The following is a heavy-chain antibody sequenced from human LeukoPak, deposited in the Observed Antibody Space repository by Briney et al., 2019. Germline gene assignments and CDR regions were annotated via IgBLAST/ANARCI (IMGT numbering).Heavy chain of an antibody. V-gene: IGHV3-33*01. J-gene: IGHJ6*02. D-gene: IGHD3-10*01. CDR1: GFTFSSYG. CDR2: IWYDGSNK. Sequence: PGRSLRPSCAASGFTFSSYGMHWVRQAPGKGLEWVAVIWYDGSNKYYADSVKGRFTISRDNSKNTLYLQMNSLRAEDTAVYYCARVRGERYHYSSGMLPHGMDVWGQGTTVTVSS. CDR3: ARVRGERYHYSSGMLPHGMDV.